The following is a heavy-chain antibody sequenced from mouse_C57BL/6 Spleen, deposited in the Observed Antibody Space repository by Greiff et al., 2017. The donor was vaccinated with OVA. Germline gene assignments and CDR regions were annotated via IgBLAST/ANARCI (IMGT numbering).Heavy chain of an antibody. Sequence: VKLQQPGAELVKPGASVKLSCKASGYTFTSYWMHWVKQRPGQGLEWIGMIHPNSGSTNYNEKFKSKATLTVDKSSSTAYMQLSSLTSEDSAVYYCARRLPYYFDYWGQGTTLTVSS. CDR1: GYTFTSYW. CDR2: IHPNSGST. J-gene: IGHJ2*01. D-gene: IGHD1-2*01. V-gene: IGHV1-64*01. CDR3: ARRLPYYFDY.